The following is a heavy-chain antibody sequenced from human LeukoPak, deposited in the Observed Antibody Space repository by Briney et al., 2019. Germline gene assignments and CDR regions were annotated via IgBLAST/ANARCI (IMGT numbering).Heavy chain of an antibody. CDR2: IYSGGST. CDR1: GFTVSSNY. V-gene: IGHV3-53*01. J-gene: IGHJ3*01. CDR3: TGGKIGNAPLDV. Sequence: GGSLRLSCAASGFTVSSNYMSWVRQAPGKGLEWVSVIYSGGSTYYADSVKGRLTISRDNAKNTLYLQIDGLRAEDTAMYYCTGGKIGNAPLDVWGQGTMVTVSS. D-gene: IGHD3-16*01.